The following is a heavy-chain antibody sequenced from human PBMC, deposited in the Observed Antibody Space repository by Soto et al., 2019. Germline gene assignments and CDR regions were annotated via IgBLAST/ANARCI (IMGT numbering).Heavy chain of an antibody. D-gene: IGHD6-19*01. J-gene: IGHJ1*01. Sequence: PVGSLRLSCAASGFTFDDYAMHWVRQAPGKGLEWVSLISWDGGSTYYADSVKGRFTISRDNSKNSLYLQMNSLRAEDTALYYCAKAPAVAGTSYFQHWGRGTLVTVSS. CDR1: GFTFDDYA. CDR2: ISWDGGST. CDR3: AKAPAVAGTSYFQH. V-gene: IGHV3-43D*04.